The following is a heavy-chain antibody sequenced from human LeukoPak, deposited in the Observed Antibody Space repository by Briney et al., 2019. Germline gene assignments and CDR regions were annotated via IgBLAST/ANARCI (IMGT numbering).Heavy chain of an antibody. CDR3: ARDLSGYHTVFDY. CDR2: ISSSSSTI. D-gene: IGHD3-3*01. Sequence: PGGSLRLSCAASGFTFSSYTMNWVRQAPGKGLEWFSYISSSSSTIHYADSVKGRFTISRDNAKNSLYLQMNSLRAEDTAVYYCARDLSGYHTVFDYWGQGTLVTVSS. V-gene: IGHV3-48*01. J-gene: IGHJ4*02. CDR1: GFTFSSYT.